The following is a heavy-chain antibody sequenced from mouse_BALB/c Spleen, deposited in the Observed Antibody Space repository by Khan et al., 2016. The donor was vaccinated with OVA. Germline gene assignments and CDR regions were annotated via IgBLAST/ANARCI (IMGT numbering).Heavy chain of an antibody. CDR1: GYKFTDYV. J-gene: IGHJ3*01. CDR2: IYPGSGTT. V-gene: IGHV1-77*01. Sequence: QVQLKQSGPELVKPGASVKMSCKASGYKFTDYVISWVKQRTGQGLEWIGDIYPGSGTTYYNERFEGKATLTADKSSNTAYMQFRSLTSEDSAVYFCARSYDDDGAWFGYWGLGTLVTVSA. D-gene: IGHD2-3*01. CDR3: ARSYDDDGAWFGY.